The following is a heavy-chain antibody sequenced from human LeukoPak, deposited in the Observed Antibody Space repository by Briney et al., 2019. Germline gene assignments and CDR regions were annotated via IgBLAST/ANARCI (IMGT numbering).Heavy chain of an antibody. J-gene: IGHJ4*02. D-gene: IGHD6-19*01. CDR3: ARTFGSGWYDPLTY. Sequence: PGGSLRLSCAASGFTFSNYGMHWVRQAPGKGLEWVTSISYDESSKYYADSVKGRFTISRDNSNNTLFLQMTSLRAEDTAVYYCARTFGSGWYDPLTYWGQGTLVTVSS. CDR1: GFTFSNYG. V-gene: IGHV3-30*03. CDR2: ISYDESSK.